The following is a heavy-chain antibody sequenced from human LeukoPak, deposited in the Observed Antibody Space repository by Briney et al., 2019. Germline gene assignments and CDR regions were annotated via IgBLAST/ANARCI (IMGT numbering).Heavy chain of an antibody. CDR1: GFTFSSYG. D-gene: IGHD2/OR15-2a*01. Sequence: PGGSLRLSCAASGFTFSSYGMHWVRQAPGKGLEWVAVIWYDGSNKYYADSVKGRFTISRDNSKNTLYLQMNSLRAEDTAVYYCARAYFSHYFDYWGQGPRSPSPQ. V-gene: IGHV3-33*01. CDR2: IWYDGSNK. CDR3: ARAYFSHYFDY. J-gene: IGHJ4*02.